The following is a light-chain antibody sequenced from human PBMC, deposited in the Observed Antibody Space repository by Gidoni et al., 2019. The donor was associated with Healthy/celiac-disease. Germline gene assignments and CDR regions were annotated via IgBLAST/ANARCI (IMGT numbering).Light chain of an antibody. CDR1: QSISSY. V-gene: IGKV1-39*01. Sequence: DIQMTQSPSSLSASVGDRVTITCRASQSISSYLNWYQQKPGKAPKLLIYAASSLQSGVPSRFSGSGSWTDFTLTISSLQPEDFATYYCQQSYSTLMCSFGQGTKLEIK. J-gene: IGKJ2*04. CDR3: QQSYSTLMCS. CDR2: AAS.